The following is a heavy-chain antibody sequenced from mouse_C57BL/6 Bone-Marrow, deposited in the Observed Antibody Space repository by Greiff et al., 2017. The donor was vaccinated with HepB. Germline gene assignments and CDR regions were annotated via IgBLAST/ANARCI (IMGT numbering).Heavy chain of an antibody. CDR3: ARERGPSYFDY. CDR1: GYTFTSYG. Sequence: LVESGAELARPGASVKLSCKASGYTFTSYGISWVKQRTGQGLEWIGEIYPRSGNTYYNEKFKGKATLTADKSSSTAYMELRSLTSEDSAVYFCARERGPSYFDYWGQGTTLTVSS. CDR2: IYPRSGNT. V-gene: IGHV1-81*01. J-gene: IGHJ2*01.